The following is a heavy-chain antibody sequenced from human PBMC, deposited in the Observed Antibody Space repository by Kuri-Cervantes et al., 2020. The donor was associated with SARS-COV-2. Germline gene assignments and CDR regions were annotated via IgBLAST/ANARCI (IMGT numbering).Heavy chain of an antibody. V-gene: IGHV4-38-2*01. CDR1: GYSISSGYY. Sequence: ESLKISCAVSGYSISSGYYWGWIRQPPGKGLEWIGSIYHSGSTYYNPSLKSRVTISVDTSNNQFSLKLSSVTAADTAVYYCARRSGWFDPWGQGTLVTVSS. J-gene: IGHJ5*02. CDR3: ARRSGWFDP. D-gene: IGHD3-10*01. CDR2: IYHSGST.